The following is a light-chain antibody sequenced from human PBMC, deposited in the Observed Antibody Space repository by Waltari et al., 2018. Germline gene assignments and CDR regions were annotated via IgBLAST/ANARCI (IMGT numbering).Light chain of an antibody. V-gene: IGLV1-40*01. Sequence: QSVLTQPPSVSGAPGQRVTLSCTGSSSNIGAGYDVHWYQHLPGTAPKLLIHGNSSRPSGVPDRFSGSKSGTSASLAITGLQADDEADYYCQSYDISLSGYVFGTGTKVTVL. J-gene: IGLJ1*01. CDR3: QSYDISLSGYV. CDR2: GNS. CDR1: SSNIGAGYD.